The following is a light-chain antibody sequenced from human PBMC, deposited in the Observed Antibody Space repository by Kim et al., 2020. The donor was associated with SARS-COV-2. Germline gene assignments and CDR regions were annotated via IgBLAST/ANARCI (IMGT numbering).Light chain of an antibody. CDR1: SSDVGGYNL. CDR2: EVS. Sequence: STITCTGTSSDVGGYNLVSWYQQHPGKAPKHMIYEVSERPSGVSNRFSGSKSGNTASLTISGLQTEDEADYYCCSYAGSSTSPYVFGTGTKVTVL. J-gene: IGLJ1*01. CDR3: CSYAGSSTSPYV. V-gene: IGLV2-23*02.